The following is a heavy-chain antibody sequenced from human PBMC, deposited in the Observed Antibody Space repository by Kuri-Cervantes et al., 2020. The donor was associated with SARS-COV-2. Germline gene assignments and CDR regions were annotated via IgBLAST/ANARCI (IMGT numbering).Heavy chain of an antibody. CDR3: AREMQTTGGDASDV. CDR2: IRSGGPI. CDR1: GFTFSSYE. J-gene: IGHJ3*01. D-gene: IGHD1-1*01. V-gene: IGHV3-48*03. Sequence: GESLKISCVASGFTFSSYEMNWVRQAPGKGLEWVSYIRSGGPIKYADSVKGRFTTSRDNAGNSLYLQMNSLRVEDTAIYYCAREMQTTGGDASDVWGQGTMVTVSS.